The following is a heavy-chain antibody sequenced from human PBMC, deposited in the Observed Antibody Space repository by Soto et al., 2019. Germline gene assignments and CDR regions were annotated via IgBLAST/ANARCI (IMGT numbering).Heavy chain of an antibody. CDR3: ARGGRYSSSWLGARSWFDP. V-gene: IGHV4-34*01. CDR2: INHSGST. Sequence: NPSETLSLTCAVYGGSFSGYYWSWIRQPPGKGLEWIGEINHSGSTNYNPSLKSRVTISVDTSKNQFSLKLSSVTAADTAVYYCARGGRYSSSWLGARSWFDPWGQGTLVTVSS. CDR1: GGSFSGYY. D-gene: IGHD6-13*01. J-gene: IGHJ5*02.